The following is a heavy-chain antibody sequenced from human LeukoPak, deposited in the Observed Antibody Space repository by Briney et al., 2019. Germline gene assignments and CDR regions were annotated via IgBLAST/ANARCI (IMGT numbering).Heavy chain of an antibody. CDR2: ISAYNGNT. CDR3: ARDGTRAYNWFDP. CDR1: GYTFTSYG. Sequence: ASVKVSCKASGYTFTSYGISWVRQAPGQGLKWMGWISAYNGNTNQAQKFQGRVTVTTDTSTSTAYMELRSLRSDDTAVYYCARDGTRAYNWFDPWGQGTLVTVSS. V-gene: IGHV1-18*01. J-gene: IGHJ5*02. D-gene: IGHD1-26*01.